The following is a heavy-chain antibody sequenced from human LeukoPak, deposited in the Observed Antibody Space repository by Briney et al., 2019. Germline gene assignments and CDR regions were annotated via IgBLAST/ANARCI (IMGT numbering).Heavy chain of an antibody. CDR1: GFTFSSYA. V-gene: IGHV3-23*01. Sequence: GGSLRLSCAASGFTFSSYAMSWVRQAPGKGLEWVSAISGSGGSTYYADSVKGRFTISRDNSKNTLYLQMNSLRAEDTAVYYCAKDLFRAQYYYDSSGLFDYWGQGTLVTVSS. D-gene: IGHD3-22*01. J-gene: IGHJ4*02. CDR3: AKDLFRAQYYYDSSGLFDY. CDR2: ISGSGGST.